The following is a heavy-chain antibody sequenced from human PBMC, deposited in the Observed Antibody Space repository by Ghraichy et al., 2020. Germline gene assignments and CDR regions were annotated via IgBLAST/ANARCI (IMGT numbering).Heavy chain of an antibody. Sequence: SETLSLTCAVYGGSFSGYYWSWIRQPPGKGLEWIGEINHSGSTNYNPSLKSRVTISVDTSKNQFSLKLSSVTAADTAVYYCARAFPSDCSSTSCYGVWFDPWGQGTLVTVSS. CDR1: GGSFSGYY. D-gene: IGHD2-2*01. V-gene: IGHV4-34*01. CDR2: INHSGST. J-gene: IGHJ5*02. CDR3: ARAFPSDCSSTSCYGVWFDP.